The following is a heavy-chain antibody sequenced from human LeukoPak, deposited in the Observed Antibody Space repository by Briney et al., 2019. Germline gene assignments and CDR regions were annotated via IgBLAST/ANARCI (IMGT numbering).Heavy chain of an antibody. CDR2: IYYSGST. V-gene: IGHV4-59*08. Sequence: TSETLSLTCTVSGGSISSYYWSWIRQPPGKGLEWIGYIYYSGSTNYNPSLKSRVTISVDTSTNQFSLKLSSVTAADTAVYYCARQACSGGSCFPFDYWGQGTLVTVSS. J-gene: IGHJ4*02. D-gene: IGHD2-15*01. CDR1: GGSISSYY. CDR3: ARQACSGGSCFPFDY.